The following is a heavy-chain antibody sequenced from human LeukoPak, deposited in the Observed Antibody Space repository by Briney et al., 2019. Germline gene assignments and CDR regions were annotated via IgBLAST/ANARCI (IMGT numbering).Heavy chain of an antibody. CDR2: IRSGGSNE. CDR3: ARDLGYSSGHGLDV. Sequence: GGSLRLSCAASGFTFSSYWMHWVRRAPGAGLEWVALIRSGGSNEYYADSVKGRFTIYRDNAKNMLYLQMNRLSAEDTAMYYCARDLGYSSGHGLDVWGQGTTVTVSS. D-gene: IGHD6-19*01. CDR1: GFTFSSYW. J-gene: IGHJ6*02. V-gene: IGHV3-33*08.